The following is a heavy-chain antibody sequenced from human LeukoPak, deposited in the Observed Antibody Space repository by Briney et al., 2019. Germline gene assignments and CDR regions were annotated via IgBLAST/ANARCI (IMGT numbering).Heavy chain of an antibody. CDR2: IRYDGSNK. D-gene: IGHD3-22*01. Sequence: GGSLRLSCAASGLTFSSYGMHWVRQAPGKGLEWVAFIRYDGSNKYYADSVKGRFTISRDNSKNTLYLQMNSLRAEDTAVYYCAKGGYYDSSGYFPVRFGYWGQGTLVTVSS. CDR3: AKGGYYDSSGYFPVRFGY. J-gene: IGHJ4*02. CDR1: GLTFSSYG. V-gene: IGHV3-30*02.